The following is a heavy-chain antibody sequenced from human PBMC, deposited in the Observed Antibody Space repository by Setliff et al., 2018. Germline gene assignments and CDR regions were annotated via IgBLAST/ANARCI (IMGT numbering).Heavy chain of an antibody. CDR3: ARVGQATVVTAIHGALDY. V-gene: IGHV3-30*04. J-gene: IGHJ4*02. D-gene: IGHD2-21*02. CDR1: GFTFSSYS. Sequence: GSLRLSCAASGFTFSSYSSHWVRQAPGQGLEWVAVVSRDEKTKYYADSGKDRFTLSRDNSKNPAYLQVNSVRAADTAVYYCARVGQATVVTAIHGALDYWGQGTLVTVSS. CDR2: VSRDEKTK.